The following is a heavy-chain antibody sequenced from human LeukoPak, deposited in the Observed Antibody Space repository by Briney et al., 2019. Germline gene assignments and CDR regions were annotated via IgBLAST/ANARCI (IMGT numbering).Heavy chain of an antibody. CDR1: AVTFSSYW. Sequence: GGSLRLSCAASAVTFSSYWMHWVRQAPGKGLVWVSRINPDGSSTNYADSVKGRFTIARDNAKNTLYLQMNSLRAEDTAVYYCATPGIRDQYDFDSWGKGTLVTVSS. D-gene: IGHD6-13*01. CDR2: INPDGSST. V-gene: IGHV3-74*01. J-gene: IGHJ4*02. CDR3: ATPGIRDQYDFDS.